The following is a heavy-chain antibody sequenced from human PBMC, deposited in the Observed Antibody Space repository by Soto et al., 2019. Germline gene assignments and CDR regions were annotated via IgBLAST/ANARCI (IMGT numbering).Heavy chain of an antibody. V-gene: IGHV6-1*01. CDR2: TYYRSKWYN. D-gene: IGHD6-19*01. CDR1: GDSVSSNSAA. Sequence: SHTLSLTCAISGDSVSSNSAAWNWIRQSPSRGLEWLGRTYYRSKWYNDYAVSVKSRVTINPDTSKNQFSLQLNSVTPEDTAVYYCASYDPITYSRDDYYGMDVWGQGTTVTVSS. J-gene: IGHJ6*02. CDR3: ASYDPITYSRDDYYGMDV.